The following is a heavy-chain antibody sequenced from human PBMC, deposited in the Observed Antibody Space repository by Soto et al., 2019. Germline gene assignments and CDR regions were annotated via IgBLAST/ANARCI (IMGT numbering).Heavy chain of an antibody. J-gene: IGHJ6*02. CDR1: GFTFSSYS. D-gene: IGHD6-6*01. V-gene: IGHV3-21*01. Sequence: PGGSPRLSCAASGFTFSSYSMNWVRQAPGKGLEWVSSISSSSSYIYYADSVKGRFTISRDNAKNSLYLQMNSLRAEDTAVYYCARDQKGAYSSSSRGMDVWGQGTTVTVSS. CDR3: ARDQKGAYSSSSRGMDV. CDR2: ISSSSSYI.